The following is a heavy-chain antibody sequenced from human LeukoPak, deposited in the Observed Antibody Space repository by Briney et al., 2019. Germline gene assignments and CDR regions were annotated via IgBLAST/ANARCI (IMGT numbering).Heavy chain of an antibody. CDR3: AKEGRPPGTDNYSNWLFGDY. J-gene: IGHJ4*02. Sequence: GGSLSLSCAASGFTGSSNYMSWVRQAPGQGLEWVSVINSGGSTYYAESVKGRFTISRDNSKNTLYVQMNSLRDEDTAVYYCAKEGRPPGTDNYSNWLFGDYWGQGTLVTVSS. V-gene: IGHV3-53*05. D-gene: IGHD4-11*01. CDR2: INSGGST. CDR1: GFTGSSNY.